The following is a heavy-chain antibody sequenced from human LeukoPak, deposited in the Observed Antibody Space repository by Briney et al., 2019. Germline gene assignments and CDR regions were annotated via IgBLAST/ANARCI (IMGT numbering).Heavy chain of an antibody. J-gene: IGHJ6*03. Sequence: PGGSLSLSCAAAEFTFDDYAMNWVRQAAGKGLGWVTGNSWNSGSIGYADSVKGRFTISRDNAKNSLYLQMNSLRAEDTAVYYCARGGKYGSSWPNGYYYYMDVWGKGTTVTVSS. V-gene: IGHV3-9*01. CDR3: ARGGKYGSSWPNGYYYYMDV. CDR1: EFTFDDYA. CDR2: NSWNSGSI. D-gene: IGHD6-13*01.